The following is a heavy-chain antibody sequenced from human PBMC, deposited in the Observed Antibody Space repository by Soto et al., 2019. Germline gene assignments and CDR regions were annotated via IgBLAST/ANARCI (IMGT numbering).Heavy chain of an antibody. J-gene: IGHJ4*02. V-gene: IGHV1-2*04. D-gene: IGHD4-17*01. CDR2: INPNSGGT. CDR1: GYTFTGYY. Sequence: GASVKVSCKASGYTFTGYYMHWVRQAPGQGLERMGWINPNSGGTNYAQKFQGWVTMTRDTSISTAYMELSRLRSDDTAVYYCARSIGDYAFDYWGQGTLVTVSS. CDR3: ARSIGDYAFDY.